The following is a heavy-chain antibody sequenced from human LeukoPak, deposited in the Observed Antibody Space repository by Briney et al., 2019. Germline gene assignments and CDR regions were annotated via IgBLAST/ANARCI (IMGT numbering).Heavy chain of an antibody. V-gene: IGHV1-18*01. J-gene: IGHJ4*02. CDR1: GHTFTSFG. Sequence: ASVKVSCKASGHTFTSFGISWVRQAPGQGLEWMGWSSAYNGNTNYAQKFQGRVTMTTDTSTSTAYMEVRSLRSDDTAVYYCARDGVVVAAYIDYWGQGTLVTVSS. D-gene: IGHD2-15*01. CDR2: SSAYNGNT. CDR3: ARDGVVVAAYIDY.